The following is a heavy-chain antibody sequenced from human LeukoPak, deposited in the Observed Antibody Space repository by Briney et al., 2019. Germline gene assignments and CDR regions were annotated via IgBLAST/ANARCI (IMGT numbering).Heavy chain of an antibody. CDR2: ISGNSGSK. CDR3: ARADNPYCGGDCYPNWFDP. D-gene: IGHD2-21*02. V-gene: IGHV3-9*01. CDR1: GLTFDNYS. Sequence: SLRLAWAPSGLTFDNYSIRWVRQDPGKWLGSLSGISGNSGSKDYADSVKGRFTISRDNSKNTLYLQMNSLRAEDTAVYYCARADNPYCGGDCYPNWFDPWGQGTLVTVSS. J-gene: IGHJ5*02.